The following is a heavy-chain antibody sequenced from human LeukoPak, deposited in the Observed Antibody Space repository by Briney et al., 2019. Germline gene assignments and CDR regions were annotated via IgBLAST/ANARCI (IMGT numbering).Heavy chain of an antibody. CDR2: IYSGGST. J-gene: IGHJ4*02. CDR1: GFTVSSNY. CDR3: ARATYYDVLTGRLFDY. D-gene: IGHD3-9*01. Sequence: GGSLRLSCAASGFTVSSNYMSWVRQAPGKGLEWVSVIYSGGSTYYADSVKGRFTISRDNSKNTLYLQMNSLRAEDTAVYYCARATYYDVLTGRLFDYWGQGTLVTVSS. V-gene: IGHV3-53*01.